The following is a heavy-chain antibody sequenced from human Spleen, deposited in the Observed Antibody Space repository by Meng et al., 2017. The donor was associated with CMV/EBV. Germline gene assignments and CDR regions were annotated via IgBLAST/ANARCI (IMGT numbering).Heavy chain of an antibody. J-gene: IGHJ4*02. Sequence: SETLSLTCTVSGDSISRDDYYWAWIRQSPGKGLEWIASIYSGGHTYYNPSLKSRVTISVDTSKSQFSLRLNSVPAADTAVYYCARLREYYDTSGYYYLLDYWGQGTLVTVSS. CDR3: ARLREYYDTSGYYYLLDY. V-gene: IGHV4-39*01. CDR1: GDSISRDDYY. CDR2: IYSGGHT. D-gene: IGHD3-22*01.